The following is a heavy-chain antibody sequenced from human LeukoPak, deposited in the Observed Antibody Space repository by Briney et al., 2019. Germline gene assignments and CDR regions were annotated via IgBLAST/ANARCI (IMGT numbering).Heavy chain of an antibody. Sequence: GGSLRLSCAASGFTFSSYAMSWVRQAPGKGLERVAALTGSGGAPYSADSVKGRFTISRDNSKNTLYLQMNSLRAEDTAVYYCAKEIAVAGTPYFDYWGQGTLVTVSA. CDR2: LTGSGGAP. D-gene: IGHD6-19*01. J-gene: IGHJ4*02. CDR1: GFTFSSYA. V-gene: IGHV3-23*01. CDR3: AKEIAVAGTPYFDY.